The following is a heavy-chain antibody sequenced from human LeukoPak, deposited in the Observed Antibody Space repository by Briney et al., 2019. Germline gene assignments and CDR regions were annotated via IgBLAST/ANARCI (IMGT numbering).Heavy chain of an antibody. V-gene: IGHV1-69*13. CDR2: IIPIFGTA. CDR3: ASSQRLPAASFDY. D-gene: IGHD6-13*01. Sequence: SVKVSCRASGGTFSSYAISWVRQAPGQGLEWMGGIIPIFGTANYAQKFQGRVTITADESTSTAYMELSSLRSEDTAVYYCASSQRLPAASFDYWGQGTLVTVSS. J-gene: IGHJ4*02. CDR1: GGTFSSYA.